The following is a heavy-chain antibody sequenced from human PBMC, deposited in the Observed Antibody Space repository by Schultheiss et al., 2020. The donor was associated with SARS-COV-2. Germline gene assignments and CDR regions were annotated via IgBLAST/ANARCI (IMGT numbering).Heavy chain of an antibody. V-gene: IGHV3-11*06. D-gene: IGHD5-18*01. CDR2: ISSSSSYT. Sequence: GGSLRLSCAASGFTFSDYYMSWIRQAPGKGLEWVSYISSSSSYTNYADSVKGRFTISRDNAKNSLYLQMNSLRAEDTAVYYCARDPGYSYGLGDWGQGTLVTVSS. CDR1: GFTFSDYY. CDR3: ARDPGYSYGLGD. J-gene: IGHJ4*02.